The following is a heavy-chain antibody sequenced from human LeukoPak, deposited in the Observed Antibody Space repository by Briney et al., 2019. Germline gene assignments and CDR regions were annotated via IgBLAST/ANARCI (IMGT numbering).Heavy chain of an antibody. CDR2: IRSKAYDAAI. V-gene: IGHV3-49*04. D-gene: IGHD3-16*02. J-gene: IGHJ6*02. CDR3: GRATHETIRYISYHGMDV. Sequence: GGSLRLSCTASGLSFSSSAMSWVRQAPGKGLEWVGFIRSKAYDAAIDYAASVEGRFSISRDDSRSIAYLHMNSLKTEDTAIYYCGRATHETIRYISYHGMDVWGQGTTVTVSS. CDR1: GLSFSSSA.